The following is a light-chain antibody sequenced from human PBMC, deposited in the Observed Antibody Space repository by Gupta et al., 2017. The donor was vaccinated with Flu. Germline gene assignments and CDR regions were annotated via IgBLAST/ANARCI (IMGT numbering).Light chain of an antibody. J-gene: IGKJ1*01. V-gene: IGKV4-1*01. Sequence: DIVMTQSPNSLAVSLGERATINCKSSQSVLYSSNNKNNLAWYQQKPGQPPKLLFYWASTRESGVPDRFSGSGSGTDSTLTISSLQAEDVAVYYCHQYYNTPWTFGQGTKVEIK. CDR2: WAS. CDR3: HQYYNTPWT. CDR1: QSVLYSSNNKNN.